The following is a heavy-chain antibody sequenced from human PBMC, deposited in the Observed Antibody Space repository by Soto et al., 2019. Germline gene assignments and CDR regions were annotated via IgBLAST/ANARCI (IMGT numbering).Heavy chain of an antibody. V-gene: IGHV3-30-3*01. D-gene: IGHD1-26*01. J-gene: IGHJ4*02. CDR1: GFSFSSYA. Sequence: QVQLVESGGGVVQPGRSLRLSCAASGFSFSSYAMHWVRKAPGKGLEWVAAISYDGSNKYYADSVKGRFTISSDNSKNTLYLQMNSLRAEDTAVYYCAGGRWELLGPAYWGQGTLVTVSS. CDR3: AGGRWELLGPAY. CDR2: ISYDGSNK.